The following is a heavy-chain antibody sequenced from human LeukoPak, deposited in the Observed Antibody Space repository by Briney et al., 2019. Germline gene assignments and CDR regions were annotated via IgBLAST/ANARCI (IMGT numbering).Heavy chain of an antibody. J-gene: IGHJ4*02. CDR1: GFTVSTNY. CDR2: IYSGDST. Sequence: GGSLRLSCAASGFTVSTNYMSWVRQAPGKGLEWVSVIYSGDSTYYADSVKGRFTISRHSSKNTLYLQMNSLTAEDTAVYYCARDLRGGNFDYWGQGTLVTVSS. V-gene: IGHV3-53*04. D-gene: IGHD2-15*01. CDR3: ARDLRGGNFDY.